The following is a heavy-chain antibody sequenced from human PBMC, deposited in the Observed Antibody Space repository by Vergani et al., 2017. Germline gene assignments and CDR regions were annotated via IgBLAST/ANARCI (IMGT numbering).Heavy chain of an antibody. CDR2: ISYDGSNK. V-gene: IGHV3-30-3*02. CDR1: GFTFSSYA. Sequence: QVQLVESGGGVVQPGRSLRLSCAASGFTFSSYAMHWVRQAPGKGLEWVAVISYDGSNKYYADSVKGRFTISRDNSKNTLYLQMNSLRAEDTAVYYCAKSVDGDYGGAHYFDYWGQGTLVTVSS. CDR3: AKSVDGDYGGAHYFDY. D-gene: IGHD4-17*01. J-gene: IGHJ4*02.